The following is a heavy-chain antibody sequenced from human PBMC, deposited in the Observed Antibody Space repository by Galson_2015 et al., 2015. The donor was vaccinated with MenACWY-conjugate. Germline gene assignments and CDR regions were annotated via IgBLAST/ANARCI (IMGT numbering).Heavy chain of an antibody. J-gene: IGHJ3*01. CDR1: GYSFTDYW. CDR3: GRHWGGAPLLEWHDDAFDL. D-gene: IGHD3-3*01. Sequence: QSGAEVKKPGESLKISCKASGYSFTDYWIGWVRQMPGKGLEWMGIFNPLNSDTRYSPSFQGQDTISVDKSVSTAYFQWSSLKAPDTAMYYCGRHWGGAPLLEWHDDAFDLWGQGTFVTVSS. CDR2: FNPLNSDT. V-gene: IGHV5-51*01.